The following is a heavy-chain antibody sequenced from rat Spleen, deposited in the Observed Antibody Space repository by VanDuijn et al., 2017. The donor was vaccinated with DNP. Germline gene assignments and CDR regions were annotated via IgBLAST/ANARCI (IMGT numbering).Heavy chain of an antibody. Sequence: EVQLVESGGGLAQPGRSMKLSCAASGFTYSNYYMAWVRQAPAKGLEWVASISYEGSSTYYGDSVKGRFTISRDNAKSTLYLQMNSLRSEDMATYYCVRWNSGHFDYWGQGVMVTVSS. D-gene: IGHD4-3*01. J-gene: IGHJ2*01. CDR1: GFTYSNYY. CDR2: ISYEGSST. CDR3: VRWNSGHFDY. V-gene: IGHV5-22*01.